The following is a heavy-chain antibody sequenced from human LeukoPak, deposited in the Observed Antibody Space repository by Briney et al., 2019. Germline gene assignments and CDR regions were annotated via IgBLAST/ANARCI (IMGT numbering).Heavy chain of an antibody. V-gene: IGHV3-74*01. CDR2: INLDGSST. CDR3: AMDLAGYHDS. CDR1: GFTFSRFW. D-gene: IGHD3-9*01. J-gene: IGHJ4*02. Sequence: GGSLRLSCAASGFTFSRFWMHWVRQAPGKELVWVSRINLDGSSTSYADSVKGRFTISRDNARNTLYLQMDSLRVEDTALYYCAMDLAGYHDSWGQGTLVTVSS.